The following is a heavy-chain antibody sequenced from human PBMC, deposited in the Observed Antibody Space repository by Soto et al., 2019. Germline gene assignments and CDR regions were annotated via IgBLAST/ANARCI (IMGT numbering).Heavy chain of an antibody. CDR2: ILPIFATA. D-gene: IGHD2-2*01. Sequence: QVQLVQSGAEVKKPGSSVKVSCKASGGTFNNYVVNWVRQAPGHGLEWMGGILPIFATANYAQKFQGRVTITADKSTSTAYMELTSLRSEDTAVYYCAGRCDSTTCLGHFDYWGQGTLVTVAS. CDR1: GGTFNNYV. CDR3: AGRCDSTTCLGHFDY. J-gene: IGHJ4*02. V-gene: IGHV1-69*06.